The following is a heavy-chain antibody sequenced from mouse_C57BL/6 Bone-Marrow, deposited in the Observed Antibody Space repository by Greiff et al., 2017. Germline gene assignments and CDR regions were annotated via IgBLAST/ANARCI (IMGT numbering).Heavy chain of an antibody. CDR3: KAVRPYYYAMDY. D-gene: IGHD1-2*01. Sequence: EVQLVESGTVLARPGASVKMSCKTSGYTFTSYWMHWVKQRPGQGLEWIGAIYPGNSDTSYNQKFKGKAKLTAVTSASTAYMELSSLTNEDSAVYYCKAVRPYYYAMDYWGQGTSVTVSS. V-gene: IGHV1-5*01. CDR1: GYTFTSYW. J-gene: IGHJ4*01. CDR2: IYPGNSDT.